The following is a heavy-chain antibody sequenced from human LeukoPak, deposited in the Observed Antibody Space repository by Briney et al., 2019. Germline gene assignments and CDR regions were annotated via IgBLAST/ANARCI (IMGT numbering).Heavy chain of an antibody. CDR1: GFTFSSYW. CDR3: TKEASQSYGRT. CDR2: INQDGSEK. D-gene: IGHD4-23*01. Sequence: GGSLRLSSAASGFTFSSYWMSWVRQAPGKGLEWVANINQDGSEKYYVDSVKGRFTISRDNAKNSLYLQMNSLRAEDTAVYYCTKEASQSYGRTWGQGTLVTVSS. J-gene: IGHJ4*02. V-gene: IGHV3-7*03.